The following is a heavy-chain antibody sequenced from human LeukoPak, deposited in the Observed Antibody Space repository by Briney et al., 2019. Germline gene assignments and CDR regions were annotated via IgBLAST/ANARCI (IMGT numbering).Heavy chain of an antibody. V-gene: IGHV4-59*12. D-gene: IGHD3-10*01. CDR2: IYYSGST. CDR3: ARVVVYYYGMDV. Sequence: PSETLSLTCAVYGGSFSGYYWSWIRQPPGKGLEWIGYIYYSGSTNYNPSLKSRVTISVDTSKNQFSLKLSSVTAADTAVYYCARVVVYYYGMDVWGQGTTVTVSS. CDR1: GGSFSGYY. J-gene: IGHJ6*02.